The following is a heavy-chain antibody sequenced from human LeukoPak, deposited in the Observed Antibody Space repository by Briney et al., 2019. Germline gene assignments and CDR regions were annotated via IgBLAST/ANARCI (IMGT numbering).Heavy chain of an antibody. V-gene: IGHV4-4*07. CDR2: IYTGGST. J-gene: IGHJ6*02. D-gene: IGHD3-22*01. Sequence: SETLSLTCTVSGGSISSYYWSWIRQPAGKGLEWIGGIYTGGSTNYNPSLKSRVTMSVDTSRNQFSLKLSSVTAADTAGYYCARETYYYDSSGYHGLLYYYYYGMDVWGHGTTVTVSS. CDR3: ARETYYYDSSGYHGLLYYYYYGMDV. CDR1: GGSISSYY.